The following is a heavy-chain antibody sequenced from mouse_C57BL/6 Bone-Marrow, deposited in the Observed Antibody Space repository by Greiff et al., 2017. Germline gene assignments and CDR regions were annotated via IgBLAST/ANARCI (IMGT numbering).Heavy chain of an antibody. J-gene: IGHJ4*01. Sequence: EVQVVESGGDLVKPGGSLKLSCAASGFTFSSYGMSWVRQTPDKRLEWVATISSGGSYTYYPDSVKGRFTISRDNAKNTLYLQMSSLKSEDTAMYYCARRGSKGRIYYAMDYWGQGTSVTVSS. D-gene: IGHD1-1*01. CDR2: ISSGGSYT. V-gene: IGHV5-6*01. CDR1: GFTFSSYG. CDR3: ARRGSKGRIYYAMDY.